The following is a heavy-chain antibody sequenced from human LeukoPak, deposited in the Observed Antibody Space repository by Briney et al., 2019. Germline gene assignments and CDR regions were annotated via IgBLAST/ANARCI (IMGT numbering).Heavy chain of an antibody. Sequence: GGSLRLSXAASGFTFSSYAMSWVRQAPGKGLEWVSAISGSGGSTYYADSVKGRFTISRDNSKNTLYLQMNSLRAEDTAVYYCAKIPHAIVVASDAFDIWGQGTMVTVSS. CDR1: GFTFSSYA. D-gene: IGHD3-22*01. J-gene: IGHJ3*02. V-gene: IGHV3-23*01. CDR2: ISGSGGST. CDR3: AKIPHAIVVASDAFDI.